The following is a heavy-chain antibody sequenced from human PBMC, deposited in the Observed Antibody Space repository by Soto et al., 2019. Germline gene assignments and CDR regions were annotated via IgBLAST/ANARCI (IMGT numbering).Heavy chain of an antibody. V-gene: IGHV4-34*01. CDR2: IYYRGST. Sequence: PSETLSLTCDVYGGSFSGYIWTWIRQTPGKGLQWIGQIYYRGSTYYNPSLKSRVTISVDTSKNQFSLKLSSVTAADTAVYYCARLNGYCVSTSCHDHYGMDVWGQGTTVTVSS. CDR3: ARLNGYCVSTSCHDHYGMDV. CDR1: GGSFSGYI. J-gene: IGHJ6*02. D-gene: IGHD2-2*03.